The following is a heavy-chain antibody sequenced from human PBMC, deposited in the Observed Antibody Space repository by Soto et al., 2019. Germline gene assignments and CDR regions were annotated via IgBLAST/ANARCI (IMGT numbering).Heavy chain of an antibody. D-gene: IGHD3-22*01. CDR2: IVVGSGNT. CDR3: ARSGSGYYPWYFDY. Sequence: SVKVSCKASGFTFISSGMQWVRQARGQRLEWIGWIVVGSGNTNYAQKFQERVTMTRDTSISTAYMELSRLRSDDTAVYYCARSGSGYYPWYFDYWGQGTLVTVSS. J-gene: IGHJ4*02. V-gene: IGHV1-58*02. CDR1: GFTFISSG.